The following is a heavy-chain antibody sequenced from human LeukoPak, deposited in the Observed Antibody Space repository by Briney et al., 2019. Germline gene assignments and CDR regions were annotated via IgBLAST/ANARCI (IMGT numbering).Heavy chain of an antibody. CDR3: ATGVLLWFGVPFDY. CDR2: FDPEDGET. D-gene: IGHD3-10*01. CDR1: GYTLTELS. Sequence: ASVKVSCKVSGYTLTELSMHWVRQAPGKGLEWMGGFDPEDGETIYAQKFQGRVTMTEDTPTDTAYMELSSLRSEDTAVYYCATGVLLWFGVPFDYWGQGTLVTVSS. V-gene: IGHV1-24*01. J-gene: IGHJ4*02.